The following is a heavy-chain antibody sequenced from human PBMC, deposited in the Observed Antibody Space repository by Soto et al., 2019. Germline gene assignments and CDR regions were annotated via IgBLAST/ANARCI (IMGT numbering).Heavy chain of an antibody. CDR2: IYYSGST. CDR3: ERHAPGGPFDY. Sequence: PSETLSLTCTVSGGSISSYYWSWIRQPPGKGLEWIGYIYYSGSTNYNPSLKSRVTLSVDTSKNQFSLKLTSVTAADTAVYYCERHAPGGPFDYWGQGTLVTVSS. CDR1: GGSISSYY. J-gene: IGHJ4*02. V-gene: IGHV4-59*08.